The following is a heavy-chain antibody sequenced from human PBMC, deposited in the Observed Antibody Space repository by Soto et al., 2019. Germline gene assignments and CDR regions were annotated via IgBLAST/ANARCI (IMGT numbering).Heavy chain of an antibody. CDR3: AKSEFASRHYFYYGMDV. V-gene: IGHV3-30*18. CDR1: GFAFSSFA. Sequence: GGSLRLSCAASGFAFSSFAMHWVRQAPGKGLEWVAVISYDGRNKYHAESVKGRFTISRDNSKNTLSLQMNSLRAEDTALYYCAKSEFASRHYFYYGMDVWGQGTTVTVSS. J-gene: IGHJ6*02. D-gene: IGHD6-13*01. CDR2: ISYDGRNK.